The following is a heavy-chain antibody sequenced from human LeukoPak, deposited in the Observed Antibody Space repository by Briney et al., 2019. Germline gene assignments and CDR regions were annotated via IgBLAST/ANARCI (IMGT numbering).Heavy chain of an antibody. D-gene: IGHD2-21*01. V-gene: IGHV1-69*13. CDR2: IIPIFGTA. Sequence: SVKVSCKASGGTFSSYAISWVRQAPGQGLEWMGGIIPIFGTANYAQKFRGRVTITADESTSTAYMELSSLRSEDTAVYYCAMFYSPLAWFDPWGQGTLVTVSS. CDR1: GGTFSSYA. J-gene: IGHJ5*02. CDR3: AMFYSPLAWFDP.